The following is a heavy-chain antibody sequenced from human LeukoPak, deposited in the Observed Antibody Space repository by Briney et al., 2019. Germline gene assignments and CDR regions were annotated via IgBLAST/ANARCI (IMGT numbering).Heavy chain of an antibody. CDR1: GFTFSSYA. D-gene: IGHD3-22*01. CDR3: AKAVSGYYSICDY. V-gene: IGHV3-23*01. Sequence: GGSLRLSCAASGFTFSSYAMSWVRQAQGKGLEGVSVISGSGGTTYYADSVKGRFTISRDNSKNTLYLQMNSLRTEDTAVYYCAKAVSGYYSICDYWGQGTLVSVSS. J-gene: IGHJ4*02. CDR2: ISGSGGTT.